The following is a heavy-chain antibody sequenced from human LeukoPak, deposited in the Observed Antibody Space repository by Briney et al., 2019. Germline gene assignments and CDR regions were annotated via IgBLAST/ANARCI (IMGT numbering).Heavy chain of an antibody. J-gene: IGHJ4*02. CDR2: IYYSGST. D-gene: IGHD5-18*01. V-gene: IGHV4-61*01. CDR1: GGSVSSGSYY. CDR3: ARGLRIQLWLSLDY. Sequence: PSQTLSLTCTVSGGSVSSGSYYWSWIRQPPGKGLEWIGYIYYSGSTNYNPSLKSRVTISVDKCKNQFSLKLSSVTAADTAVYYCARGLRIQLWLSLDYWGQGTLVTVSS.